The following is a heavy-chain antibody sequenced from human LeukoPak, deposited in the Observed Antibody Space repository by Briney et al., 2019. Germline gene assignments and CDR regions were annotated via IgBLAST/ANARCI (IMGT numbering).Heavy chain of an antibody. V-gene: IGHV3-53*01. CDR1: GFTFSSNY. CDR3: AKVASAVASIYYFDY. CDR2: IYSGGST. Sequence: GGSLRLSCAASGFTFSSNYMSWVRQAPGKGLEWVSVIYSGGSTYYADSVKGRFTISRDNPKNTLYLQMNSLRAEDTAVYYCAKVASAVASIYYFDYWGQGTLVTVSS. J-gene: IGHJ4*02. D-gene: IGHD6-19*01.